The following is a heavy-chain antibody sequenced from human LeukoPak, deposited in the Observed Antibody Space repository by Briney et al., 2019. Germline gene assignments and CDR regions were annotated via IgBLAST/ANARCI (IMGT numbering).Heavy chain of an antibody. J-gene: IGHJ4*02. V-gene: IGHV3-23*01. CDR2: ISGSGGST. CDR3: ARVSDYGDYINY. Sequence: GGSLRLSCAASGFTFSSYAMSWVRQAPGKGLEWVSAISGSGGSTYYADSVKGRFTISRDNAKNSLYLQMHSLRAEDTAIYYCARVSDYGDYINYWGLGTLVTVSS. CDR1: GFTFSSYA. D-gene: IGHD4-17*01.